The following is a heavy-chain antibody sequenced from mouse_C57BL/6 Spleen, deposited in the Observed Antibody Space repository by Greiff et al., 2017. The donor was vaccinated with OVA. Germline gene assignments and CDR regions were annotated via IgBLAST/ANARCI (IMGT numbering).Heavy chain of an antibody. CDR3: AREKGYDGFRFDY. D-gene: IGHD2-2*01. J-gene: IGHJ2*01. CDR2: INPSNGGT. Sequence: VQLQQPGTELVKPGASVKLSCKASGYTFTSYWMHWVKQRPGQGLEWIGNINPSNGGTNYNEKFKSKATLTVDKSSSTAYMQLSSLTSEDSAVYYCAREKGYDGFRFDYWGQGTTLTVSS. V-gene: IGHV1-53*01. CDR1: GYTFTSYW.